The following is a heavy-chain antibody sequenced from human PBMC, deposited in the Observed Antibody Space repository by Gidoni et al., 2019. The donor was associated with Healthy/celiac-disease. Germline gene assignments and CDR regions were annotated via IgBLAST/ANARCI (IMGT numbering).Heavy chain of an antibody. CDR3: ASSLRWVHDSSGYPPSDY. D-gene: IGHD3-22*01. CDR2: INHSGST. V-gene: IGHV4-34*01. J-gene: IGHJ4*02. Sequence: QVQLQQWGAGLLKPSETLSLTCAVYGGSFSGYYWSWIRQPPGKGLEWIGEINHSGSTNYNPSLKSRVTISVDTSKNQFSLKLSSVTAADTAVYYCASSLRWVHDSSGYPPSDYWGQGTLVTVSS. CDR1: GGSFSGYY.